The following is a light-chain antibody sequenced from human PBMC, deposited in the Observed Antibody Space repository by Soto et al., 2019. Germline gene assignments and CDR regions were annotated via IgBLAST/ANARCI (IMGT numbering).Light chain of an antibody. CDR3: QSYDSSLSGWV. CDR2: XXX. CDR1: SSNIGAGYD. Sequence: QSVLTQPPSVSGAPGQRVTISCTESSSNIGAGYDVHWYQQLPGTAPKLLIXXXXXXXXXXXXXXXXXKSGTSASLAITGXXXXXXXXXXCQSYDSSLSGWVFGGGTKVTVL. J-gene: IGLJ3*02. V-gene: IGLV1-40*01.